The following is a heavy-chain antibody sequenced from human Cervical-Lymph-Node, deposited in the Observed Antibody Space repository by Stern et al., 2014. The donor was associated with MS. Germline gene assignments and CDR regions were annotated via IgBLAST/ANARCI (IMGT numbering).Heavy chain of an antibody. V-gene: IGHV1-69*01. CDR2: IIPFVGTGTV. CDR1: GG. D-gene: IGHD3-10*01. CDR3: ARGAGDNWFDP. J-gene: IGHJ5*02. Sequence: QVQLVQSGADVKKPGSSVRVSCKASGGISWLRQAPGQGLEWMGGIIPFVGTGTVNYAQNFQGRLTIIADPSTKTTYMERSSRRFDDTAVYYWARGAGDNWFDPWGQGTLVSVSS.